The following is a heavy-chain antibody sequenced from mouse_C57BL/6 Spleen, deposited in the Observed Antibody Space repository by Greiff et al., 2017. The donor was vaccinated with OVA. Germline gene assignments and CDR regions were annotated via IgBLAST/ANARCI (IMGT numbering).Heavy chain of an antibody. V-gene: IGHV1-78*01. Sequence: VQLQQSDAELVKPGASVKISCKASGYTFTDYTIHWMKQRPEQGLEWIGYIYPRDGSTKYNEKFKGKATLTADKSSSTAYMQLNSLTSEDSAVYFCARSYYGSSGYFDYWGQGTTLTVSS. CDR2: IYPRDGST. CDR1: GYTFTDYT. CDR3: ARSYYGSSGYFDY. D-gene: IGHD1-1*01. J-gene: IGHJ2*01.